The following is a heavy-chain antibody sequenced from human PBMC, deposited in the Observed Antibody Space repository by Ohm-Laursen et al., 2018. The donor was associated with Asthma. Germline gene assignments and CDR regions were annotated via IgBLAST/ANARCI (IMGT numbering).Heavy chain of an antibody. CDR3: ARDLMEFRYYYYGMDV. V-gene: IGHV3-30*03. D-gene: IGHD3-10*01. J-gene: IGHJ6*02. Sequence: SLRLSCTASGFTFTSYGMHWVRQAPGKGLEWVAVISYDGSNKYTSASVKGRFTISRDNSKNTLHLQMNSLRAEDTAVYYCARDLMEFRYYYYGMDVWGQGTTVTVSS. CDR2: ISYDGSNK. CDR1: GFTFTSYG.